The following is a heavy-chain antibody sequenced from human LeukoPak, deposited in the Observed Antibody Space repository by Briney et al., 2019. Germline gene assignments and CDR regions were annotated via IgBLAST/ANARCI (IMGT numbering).Heavy chain of an antibody. V-gene: IGHV4-34*01. Sequence: SETLSLTCAVYGGSFSGYYWSWIRQPPGKGLGWIGEFNHSGSTSYNPSLQSRVTISVDTSKNQVSLKLSSLTAADTAVYYCASSRGTMVRGVLSYYYYYYGMDVWGQGTTVTVSS. D-gene: IGHD3-10*01. CDR1: GGSFSGYY. J-gene: IGHJ6*02. CDR3: ASSRGTMVRGVLSYYYYYYGMDV. CDR2: FNHSGST.